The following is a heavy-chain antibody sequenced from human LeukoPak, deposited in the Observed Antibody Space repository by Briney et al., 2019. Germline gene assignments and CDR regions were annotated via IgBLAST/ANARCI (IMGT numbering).Heavy chain of an antibody. J-gene: IGHJ4*02. D-gene: IGHD4-17*01. Sequence: GGSLRLSCAASGFTFSSYAMSWVRQAPGKGLEWVSAISGSGDSTYYADSVKGRFTISRDNSKNTLYLQMNSLRAEDTAVYYCAKDHTLRMTTVTNDYWGQGTLVTVSS. CDR3: AKDHTLRMTTVTNDY. CDR2: ISGSGDST. V-gene: IGHV3-23*01. CDR1: GFTFSSYA.